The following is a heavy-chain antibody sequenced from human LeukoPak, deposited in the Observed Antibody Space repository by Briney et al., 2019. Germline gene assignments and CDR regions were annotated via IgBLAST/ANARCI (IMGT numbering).Heavy chain of an antibody. CDR3: ARPKYSSSWDAFDI. D-gene: IGHD6-13*01. Sequence: ASVKVSCKTSGYTFTGYYIHWVRQAPGQGLEWMGWINPNSGDTKYAQKFQGRVTMTRDTSISTAYMELSRLRSDDTAVYYCARPKYSSSWDAFDIWGPGTMVTVSS. CDR1: GYTFTGYY. CDR2: INPNSGDT. J-gene: IGHJ3*02. V-gene: IGHV1-2*02.